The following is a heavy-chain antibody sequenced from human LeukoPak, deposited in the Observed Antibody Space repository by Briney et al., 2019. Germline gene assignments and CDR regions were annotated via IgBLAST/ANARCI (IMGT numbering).Heavy chain of an antibody. CDR3: ARDNRDFWSGYYYFDY. CDR2: ISTTSSTI. CDR1: GFTFSDYT. D-gene: IGHD3-3*01. Sequence: GGSLRLSCAASGFTFSDYTMNWVRQAPAKGLEWVSYISTTSSTIYYADSVKGRFTVSRDNAKNSQYLQMNSLRAEDTAVYYCARDNRDFWSGYYYFDYWGQGSLVTVSS. J-gene: IGHJ4*02. V-gene: IGHV3-48*01.